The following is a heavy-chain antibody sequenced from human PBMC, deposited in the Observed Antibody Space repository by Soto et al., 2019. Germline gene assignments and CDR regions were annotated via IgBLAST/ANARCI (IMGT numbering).Heavy chain of an antibody. J-gene: IGHJ6*02. D-gene: IGHD2-8*01. CDR1: GYTCSRFG. V-gene: IGHV1-18*01. CDR3: AKNGQPPYYYYGMDV. Sequence: ASVKVSCKASGYTCSRFGISLVRQATGKGLEWMGWISGYNGDTKYAQKVQGRVTMTMDTSTYTAYMELRSLTSDDTAIYYCAKNGQPPYYYYGMDVWGQGTTVTVSS. CDR2: ISGYNGDT.